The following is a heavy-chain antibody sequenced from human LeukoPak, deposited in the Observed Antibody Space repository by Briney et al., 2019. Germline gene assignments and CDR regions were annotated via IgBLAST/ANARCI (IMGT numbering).Heavy chain of an antibody. Sequence: SETLSLTCTVSGGSISSYYWSWIRQPPGKGLEWIGYIYYSGSTNYNPSLKSRVTISVDTSKNQFSLKLSSVTAADTAVYYCGREGSEVLLWFGESHDAFDIWGQGTMVTVSS. D-gene: IGHD3-10*01. CDR1: GGSISSYY. V-gene: IGHV4-59*01. CDR2: IYYSGST. J-gene: IGHJ3*02. CDR3: GREGSEVLLWFGESHDAFDI.